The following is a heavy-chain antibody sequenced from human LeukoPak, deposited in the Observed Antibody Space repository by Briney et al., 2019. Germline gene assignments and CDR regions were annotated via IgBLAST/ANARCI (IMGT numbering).Heavy chain of an antibody. V-gene: IGHV3-15*01. CDR3: TSWSYYMDY. J-gene: IGHJ4*02. D-gene: IGHD1-26*01. CDR1: GFTFSNAW. Sequence: GGSLRLSCAASGFTFSNAWMSWVRQAPGKGLEWAGRIKSKTDGGTTDYAAPVKGRFTISRDDSKNTLYLQMNSLKTEDTAVYYCTSWSYYMDYWGQGTLVTVSS. CDR2: IKSKTDGGTT.